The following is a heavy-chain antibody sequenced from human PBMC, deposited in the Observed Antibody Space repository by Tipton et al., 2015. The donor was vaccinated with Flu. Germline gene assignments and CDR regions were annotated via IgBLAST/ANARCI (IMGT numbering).Heavy chain of an antibody. CDR2: IGPYNGNT. D-gene: IGHD6-19*01. Sequence: QLVQSGAEVEKPGASVKVSCKASGHTFTSYGITWVRQAPGQGLEWMGWIGPYNGNTNYAQKLKGRVTMTTDTYTNSASMELRSLRSDDTAVYYCARVGTTGWYYLDSWGQGTLVTVSS. CDR1: GHTFTSYG. CDR3: ARVGTTGWYYLDS. V-gene: IGHV1-18*01. J-gene: IGHJ4*02.